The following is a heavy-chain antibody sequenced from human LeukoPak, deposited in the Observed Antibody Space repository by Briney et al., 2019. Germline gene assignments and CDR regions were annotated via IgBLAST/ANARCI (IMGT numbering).Heavy chain of an antibody. CDR2: ISGSGGTT. V-gene: IGHV3-23*01. D-gene: IGHD2/OR15-2a*01. J-gene: IGHJ4*02. Sequence: GGSLRLSCTASGFTFRNYAMTWVRQAPGKGLEWVSTISGSGGTTYYADSVQGRLSISRDNSKNTLSLQMNSLRAEGTAVYYCAKPSSIVIVPTALQRSLDYWGQGALVTVSS. CDR1: GFTFRNYA. CDR3: AKPSSIVIVPTALQRSLDY.